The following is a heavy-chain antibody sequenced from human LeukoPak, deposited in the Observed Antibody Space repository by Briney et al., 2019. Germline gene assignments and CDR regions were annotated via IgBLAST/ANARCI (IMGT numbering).Heavy chain of an antibody. D-gene: IGHD6-13*01. Sequence: ASVKVSCKASGYTFTSYDINWVRQATGQGLEWMGWMNPNSGNTGYAQKFQGRVTMTRNTSISTAYMELSSLRSEDTAVYYCARAARKAYSSSWYNWFDPWGQGTLVTVSS. CDR3: ARAARKAYSSSWYNWFDP. V-gene: IGHV1-8*01. CDR2: MNPNSGNT. J-gene: IGHJ5*02. CDR1: GYTFTSYD.